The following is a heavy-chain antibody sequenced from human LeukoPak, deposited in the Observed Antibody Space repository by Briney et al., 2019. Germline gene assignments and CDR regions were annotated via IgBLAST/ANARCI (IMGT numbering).Heavy chain of an antibody. D-gene: IGHD4-17*01. Sequence: GGSLRLSCAASGFTFSRYAMSWARQAPGKGLEWVSLIESSGATTYYADSVKGRFTISRDDSKNTLYLQMNSLRAEDTALYYCARDTYGAPDSWGQEPWSPSPQ. CDR2: IESSGATT. CDR1: GFTFSRYA. J-gene: IGHJ5*01. CDR3: ARDTYGAPDS. V-gene: IGHV3-23*01.